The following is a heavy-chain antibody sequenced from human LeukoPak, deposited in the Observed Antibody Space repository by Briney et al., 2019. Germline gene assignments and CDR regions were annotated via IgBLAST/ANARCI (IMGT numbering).Heavy chain of an antibody. CDR2: ISYDGSNK. CDR1: GFTFSSYA. J-gene: IGHJ4*02. V-gene: IGHV3-30-3*01. Sequence: GGSLRLSCTASGFTFSSYAMNWVRQAPGKGLEWVAVISYDGSNKYYADSVKGRFTISRDNSKNTLYLQMNSLRAEDTAVYYCARDLKDPFQYYFDYWGQGTLVTVSS. CDR3: ARDLKDPFQYYFDY.